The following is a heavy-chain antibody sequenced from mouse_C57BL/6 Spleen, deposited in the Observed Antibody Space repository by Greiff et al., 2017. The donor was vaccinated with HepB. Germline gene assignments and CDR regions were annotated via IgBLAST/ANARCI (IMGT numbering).Heavy chain of an antibody. D-gene: IGHD2-3*01. CDR1: GFTFSNYW. J-gene: IGHJ3*01. CDR2: IRLKSDNYAT. CDR3: TGIYDGYYWFAY. V-gene: IGHV6-3*01. Sequence: DVHLVESGGGLVQPGGSMKLSCVASGFTFSNYWMNWVRQSPEKGLEWVAQIRLKSDNYATHYAESVKGRFTISRDDSKSSVYLQMNNLRAEDTGIYYCTGIYDGYYWFAYWGQGTLVTVSA.